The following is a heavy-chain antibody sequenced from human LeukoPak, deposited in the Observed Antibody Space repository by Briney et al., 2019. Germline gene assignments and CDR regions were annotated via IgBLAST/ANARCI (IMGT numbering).Heavy chain of an antibody. Sequence: SETLSLTCTVSGGSISDYYWTWIRQPAGKGLEWIGRIYTSGGTNYNPSLKSRVTISVDTSKNQFSLKLSSVTAADTAVYYCARGGIAVPGMRYYFDYWGQGTLVTVSS. CDR1: GGSISDYY. D-gene: IGHD6-19*01. J-gene: IGHJ4*02. V-gene: IGHV4-4*07. CDR2: IYTSGGT. CDR3: ARGGIAVPGMRYYFDY.